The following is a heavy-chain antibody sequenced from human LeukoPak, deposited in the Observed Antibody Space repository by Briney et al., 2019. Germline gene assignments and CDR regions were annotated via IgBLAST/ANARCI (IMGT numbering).Heavy chain of an antibody. J-gene: IGHJ2*01. D-gene: IGHD6-25*01. CDR1: DGSISSSSYY. CDR2: IYYSGST. V-gene: IGHV4-39*01. Sequence: SETLSLTCTVADGSISSSSYYRGWIRQPPGKGLEWIGSIYYSGSTYYNPSLKSRVTISVDTSKNQFSLKLSSVTAADTAVYYCSRQRLKSSSWYFDLWGRGTLVTVSS. CDR3: SRQRLKSSSWYFDL.